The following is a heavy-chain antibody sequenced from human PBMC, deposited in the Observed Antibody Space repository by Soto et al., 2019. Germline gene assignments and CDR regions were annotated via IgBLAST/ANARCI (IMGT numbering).Heavy chain of an antibody. CDR2: ISSSGSFM. J-gene: IGHJ5*01. CDR3: ARDPPTGTTLDWVDS. V-gene: IGHV3-21*01. D-gene: IGHD1-7*01. Sequence: PGGALRLCCAASGFSFSSDSMAWVRQAPGKGLEWVSSISSSGSFMNYADSVKGRFTISRDNARNSLYLQMSGLKDEDTAVYYCARDPPTGTTLDWVDSWGQGTLVTVSS. CDR1: GFSFSSDS.